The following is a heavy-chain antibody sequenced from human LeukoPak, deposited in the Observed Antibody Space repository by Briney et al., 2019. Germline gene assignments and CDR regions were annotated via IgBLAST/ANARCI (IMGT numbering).Heavy chain of an antibody. D-gene: IGHD3-10*01. CDR2: IYHSGST. CDR1: GYSISSGYY. J-gene: IGHJ4*02. Sequence: SETLSLTCAVSGYSISSGYYWGWIRQPPGKGLEWIGSIYHSGSTYYNPSLKSRVTISVDTSKNQFSLKLSSVTAVDTAVYYCARGLWLGELPFDYWGQGTLVTVSS. CDR3: ARGLWLGELPFDY. V-gene: IGHV4-38-2*01.